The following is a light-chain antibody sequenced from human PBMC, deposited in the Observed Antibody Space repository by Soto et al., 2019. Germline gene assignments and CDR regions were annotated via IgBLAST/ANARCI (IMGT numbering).Light chain of an antibody. V-gene: IGLV3-9*01. J-gene: IGLJ1*01. Sequence: SYELTQPLSVSVALGQTARITCGGNNIGGKHVHWYHQKPGQAPVMVIYRDINRPSGIPERFSGSNSGNTATLTISRAQAGDEADYYCQVWDSSTYVFGTGTQLTVL. CDR1: NIGGKH. CDR3: QVWDSSTYV. CDR2: RDI.